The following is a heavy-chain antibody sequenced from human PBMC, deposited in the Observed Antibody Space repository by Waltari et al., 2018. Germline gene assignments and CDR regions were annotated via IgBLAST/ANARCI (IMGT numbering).Heavy chain of an antibody. CDR2: IIPIFGTA. CDR1: GGTFSSYA. CDR3: ARSTFGYCSGGSCYSDAFDI. V-gene: IGHV1-69*08. D-gene: IGHD2-15*01. J-gene: IGHJ3*02. Sequence: QVQLVQSGAEVKKPGSSVKVSCKASGGTFSSYAISWVRQAPGQGLEWMGRIIPIFGTANYAQKFQGRVTITADKSTSTAYMELSSLRSEDTAVYYCARSTFGYCSGGSCYSDAFDICGQGTMVTVSS.